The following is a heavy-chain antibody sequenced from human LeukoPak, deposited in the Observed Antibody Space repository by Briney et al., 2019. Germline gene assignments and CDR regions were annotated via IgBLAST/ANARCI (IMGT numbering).Heavy chain of an antibody. J-gene: IGHJ4*02. Sequence: GAALKISCKGSGSRFTSYWISWVRQLPGKGLEWMGRIDPSDSYTNYSPSFQGHVTISADKSISTAYLQWSSLKASDTAMYYCARLGVVVAAFDYWGQGTLVTVSS. CDR3: ARLGVVVAAFDY. CDR1: GSRFTSYW. D-gene: IGHD2-15*01. V-gene: IGHV5-10-1*01. CDR2: IDPSDSYT.